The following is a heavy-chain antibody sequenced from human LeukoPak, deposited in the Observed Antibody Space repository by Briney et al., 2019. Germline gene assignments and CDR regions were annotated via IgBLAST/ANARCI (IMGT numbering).Heavy chain of an antibody. CDR1: GGTFSNYA. D-gene: IGHD2-2*01. V-gene: IGHV1-69*05. J-gene: IGHJ6*03. CDR2: VIPIFGTA. Sequence: SVKVSWKASGGTFSNYAISWVRQAPGQGLEWMGGVIPIFGTANYAQKFQGRVTITTDESTSTAYMELSSLRSEDTAVYYCARGGYCSSTSCYLSDYYYYYMDVWGKGTTVTVSS. CDR3: ARGGYCSSTSCYLSDYYYYYMDV.